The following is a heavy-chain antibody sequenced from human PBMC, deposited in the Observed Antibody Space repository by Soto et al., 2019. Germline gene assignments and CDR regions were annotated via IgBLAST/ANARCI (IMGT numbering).Heavy chain of an antibody. Sequence: GGSLRLSCAASGFTFSNAWMSWVRQAPGKGLEWVGRIKSKTDGGTTDYAAPVKGRFTISRDDSKNTLYLQMKRLKTEDTAVYYCCLGALWSPPPSYFDYWGQGTLVTVSS. CDR2: IKSKTDGGTT. J-gene: IGHJ4*02. CDR1: GFTFSNAW. D-gene: IGHD3-16*01. CDR3: CLGALWSPPPSYFDY. V-gene: IGHV3-15*01.